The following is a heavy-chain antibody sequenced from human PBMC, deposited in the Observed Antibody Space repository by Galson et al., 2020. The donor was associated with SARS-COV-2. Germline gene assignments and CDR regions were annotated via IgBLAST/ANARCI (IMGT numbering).Heavy chain of an antibody. CDR2: IDPSDSYT. Sequence: HGESLKISCKGSGYSFTSYWISWVRQMPGKGLEWMGRIDPSDSYTNYSPSFQGHVTISADKSISTAYLQWSSLKASDTAMYYCARRSGYSSSWYGVGPNNDAFDIWGQGTMVTVYS. V-gene: IGHV5-10-1*01. D-gene: IGHD6-13*01. CDR1: GYSFTSYW. J-gene: IGHJ3*02. CDR3: ARRSGYSSSWYGVGPNNDAFDI.